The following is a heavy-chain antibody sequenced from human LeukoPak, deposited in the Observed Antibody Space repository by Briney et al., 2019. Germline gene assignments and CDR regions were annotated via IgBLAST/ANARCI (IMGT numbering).Heavy chain of an antibody. CDR2: IIPILGIA. CDR1: GGTFSSYA. V-gene: IGHV1-69*04. J-gene: IGHJ4*02. D-gene: IGHD3-22*01. CDR3: ARDPYDSSGD. Sequence: SVRVSCKASGGTFSSYAISWVRQAPGQGLEWMGRIIPILGIANYAQKFQGRVTITADKSTSTAYMELSSLRSEDTAVYDCARDPYDSSGDWGQGTLVTVSS.